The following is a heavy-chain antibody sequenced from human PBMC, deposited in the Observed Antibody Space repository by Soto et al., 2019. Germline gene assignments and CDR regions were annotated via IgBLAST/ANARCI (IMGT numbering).Heavy chain of an antibody. V-gene: IGHV3-30-3*01. D-gene: IGHD3-10*01. CDR3: ARLWFGELRVYNY. J-gene: IGHJ4*02. CDR1: GFTFSSYA. CDR2: ISYDGSNK. Sequence: GGSLRLSCAASGFTFSSYAMHWVRQAPGKGLEWVAVISYDGSNKYYADSVKGRFTISRDNSENTLYLQMNSLRAEDTAVYYCARLWFGELRVYNYWGQGTLVTVSS.